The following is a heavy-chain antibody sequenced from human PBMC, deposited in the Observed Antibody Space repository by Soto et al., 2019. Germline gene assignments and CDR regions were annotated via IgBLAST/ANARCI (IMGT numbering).Heavy chain of an antibody. Sequence: PSETLSLTCTVSGGSISSYYWSWIRQPPGKGLEWIGYIYYSGSTNYNPSLKSRVTISVDTSKNQFSLQLNSVTPEDTAVYYCARDRRFRNMDVWGKGTTVTVSS. J-gene: IGHJ6*03. CDR3: ARDRRFRNMDV. D-gene: IGHD3-10*01. CDR2: IYYSGST. V-gene: IGHV4-59*12. CDR1: GGSISSYY.